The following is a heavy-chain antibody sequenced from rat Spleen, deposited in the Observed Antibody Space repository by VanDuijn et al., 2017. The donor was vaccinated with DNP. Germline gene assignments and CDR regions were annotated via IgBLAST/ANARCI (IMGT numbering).Heavy chain of an antibody. V-gene: IGHV5-31*01. J-gene: IGHJ3*01. CDR1: GYHYNNYC. Sequence: VQVVETGVLRVQDGGFRKLSYVSSGYHYNNYCMTCIRHTPGKGLEWVASITSGDDTTYYPDSVKGRFTISRANAKNTLYLQMNSLRSEDTATYYCASGSYDGYKWFAYWGQGTLVTVSS. D-gene: IGHD1-9*01. CDR2: ITSGDDTT. CDR3: ASGSYDGYKWFAY.